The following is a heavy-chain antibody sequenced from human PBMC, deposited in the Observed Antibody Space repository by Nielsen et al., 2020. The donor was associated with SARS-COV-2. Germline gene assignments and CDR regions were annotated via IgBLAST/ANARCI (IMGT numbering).Heavy chain of an antibody. CDR1: GDIVSSSSAA. D-gene: IGHD4-17*01. J-gene: IGHJ6*03. CDR3: ARARGAYGDYYYYYYTDV. V-gene: IGHV6-1*01. Sequence: SETLSLTCAISGDIVSSSSAAWNWIRQSPSRGLEWLGRTYYRSKWYNDYAVSVKSRITINPDTSKNQFSLQLNSVTPEDTAVYYCARARGAYGDYYYYYYTDVWGKGTTVTVSS. CDR2: TYYRSKWYN.